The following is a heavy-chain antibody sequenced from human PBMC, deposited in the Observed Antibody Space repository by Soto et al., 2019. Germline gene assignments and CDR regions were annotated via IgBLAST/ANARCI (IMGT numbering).Heavy chain of an antibody. CDR3: ARDFIAVAGLFDY. CDR1: GFTFSSYS. Sequence: PGGSMRLSCAASGFTFSSYSMNWVRQAPGKGLEWVSSISSSSSYIYYADSVKGRFTISRDNAKNSLYLQMNSLRAEDTAVYYCARDFIAVAGLFDYWGQGILVTVSS. J-gene: IGHJ4*02. D-gene: IGHD6-19*01. V-gene: IGHV3-21*01. CDR2: ISSSSSYI.